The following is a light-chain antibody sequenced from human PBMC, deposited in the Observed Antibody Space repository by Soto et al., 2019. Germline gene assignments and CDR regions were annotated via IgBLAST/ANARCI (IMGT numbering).Light chain of an antibody. CDR1: QSISNF. J-gene: IGKJ2*01. CDR2: GAS. CDR3: QQSYNTPPYT. Sequence: DIQMTQSPSSLSASVGDRVTITCRASQSISNFLTWYQQKPGKAPNLLIYGASILQSGVPSRFSVSGGGTDFTFPITSLQPEDFATSYCQQSYNTPPYTFGHATRLEI. V-gene: IGKV1-39*01.